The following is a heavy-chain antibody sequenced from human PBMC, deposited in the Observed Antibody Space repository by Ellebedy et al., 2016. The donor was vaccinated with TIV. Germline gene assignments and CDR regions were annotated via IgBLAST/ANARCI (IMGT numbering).Heavy chain of an antibody. D-gene: IGHD3-10*01. CDR1: GYTFTGYY. CDR3: ARTHLWFGELLKDY. Sequence: AASVKVSCKASGYTFTGYYMHWVRQAPGQGLEWMGWINPNSGGTNYAQKLQGRVTMTTDTSTSTAYMELRSLRTDDTAVYYWARTHLWFGELLKDYWGQGTLVTVSS. J-gene: IGHJ4*02. V-gene: IGHV1-2*02. CDR2: INPNSGGT.